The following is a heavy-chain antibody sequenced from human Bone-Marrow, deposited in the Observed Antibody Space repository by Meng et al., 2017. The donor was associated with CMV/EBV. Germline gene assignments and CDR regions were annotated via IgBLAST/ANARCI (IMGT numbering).Heavy chain of an antibody. CDR3: ARLNDPSGRDY. Sequence: GESLKISCAASGFTFSSYWMNWVRQAPGKGLEWVANIKQDGSEKYYVDSLKGRFTISRDNAKNSLYLQMNSPRAEDTAVYYCARLNDPSGRDYWGQGTLVTVSS. D-gene: IGHD2-15*01. CDR1: GFTFSSYW. V-gene: IGHV3-7*01. J-gene: IGHJ4*02. CDR2: IKQDGSEK.